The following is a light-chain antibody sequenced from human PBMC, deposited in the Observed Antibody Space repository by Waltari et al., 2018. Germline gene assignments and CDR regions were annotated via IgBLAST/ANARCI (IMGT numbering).Light chain of an antibody. CDR1: RANIGAGYD. CDR3: QSYDSSLSGYV. J-gene: IGLJ1*01. CDR2: GNS. Sequence: QSVLTPPPSVSGAPGQRVTIPRTGSRANIGAGYDLPWYQQLPGTAPQLLIYGNSNRPSGVPDRFSGSKSGTSASLAITGLQAEDEADYYCQSYDSSLSGYVFGTGTKVTVL. V-gene: IGLV1-40*01.